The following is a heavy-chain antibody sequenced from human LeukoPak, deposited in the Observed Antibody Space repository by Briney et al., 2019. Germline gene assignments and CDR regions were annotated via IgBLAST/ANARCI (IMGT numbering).Heavy chain of an antibody. Sequence: PSETLSLTCTVPGGSISSSSYYGGWIRQPPGKGLEWIVSVYYSGSTYYNPSLKSRVTISVNTSKNQFSLKLSSVTAADTAVYYCARGEKDLHIVVVTFDYWGQGTLVTVSS. CDR2: VYYSGST. V-gene: IGHV4-39*07. CDR1: GGSISSSSYY. J-gene: IGHJ4*02. CDR3: ARGEKDLHIVVVTFDY. D-gene: IGHD2-21*02.